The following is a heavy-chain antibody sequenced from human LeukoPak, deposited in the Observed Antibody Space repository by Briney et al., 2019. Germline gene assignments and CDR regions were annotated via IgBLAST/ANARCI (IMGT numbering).Heavy chain of an antibody. CDR1: GFTFSSYE. V-gene: IGHV3-48*03. J-gene: IGHJ4*02. Sequence: GGSLRLSCAASGFTFSSYEMNWVRQAPGKGLEWVSYISTSGSIISYADSVKGRFTISRDNAKNSLYLQMNSLRAEDTAVYYCARGPAGYNWGQGTLVTFSS. CDR3: ARGPAGYN. D-gene: IGHD1-1*01. CDR2: ISTSGSII.